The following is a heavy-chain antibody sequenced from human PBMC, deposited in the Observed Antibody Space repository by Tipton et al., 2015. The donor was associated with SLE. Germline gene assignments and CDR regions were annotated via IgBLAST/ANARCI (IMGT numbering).Heavy chain of an antibody. CDR2: INHSGST. CDR1: GGSFSGYY. CDR3: ARDITQFAWLASYYYYGMDV. J-gene: IGHJ6*02. V-gene: IGHV4-34*01. Sequence: TLSLTCAVYGGSFSGYYWSWIRQPPGKGLEWIGEINHSGSTNYNPSLKSRVTISVDTSKNQFSLKLSSVTAADTAVYYCARDITQFAWLASYYYYGMDVWGQGTTVTVSS. D-gene: IGHD6-19*01.